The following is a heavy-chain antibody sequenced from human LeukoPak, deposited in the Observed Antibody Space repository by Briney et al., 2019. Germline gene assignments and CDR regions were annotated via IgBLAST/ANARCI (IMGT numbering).Heavy chain of an antibody. CDR3: ARDGVPGGTDV. CDR2: MSWKSGSI. CDR1: GFTFEDYA. V-gene: IGHV3-9*01. D-gene: IGHD4/OR15-4a*01. J-gene: IGHJ6*02. Sequence: GRSLRLSCAASGFTFEDYAMPWVRHARGKGREGVSGMSWKSGSIVYADSVKGRFTISRDNAKHSLYLQMHSLRVEDTAVYYCARDGVPGGTDVWGQRTTVTVS.